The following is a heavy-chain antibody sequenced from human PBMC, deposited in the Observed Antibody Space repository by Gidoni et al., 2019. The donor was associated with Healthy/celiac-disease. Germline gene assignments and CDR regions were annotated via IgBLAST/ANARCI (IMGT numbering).Heavy chain of an antibody. J-gene: IGHJ4*02. D-gene: IGHD3-22*01. V-gene: IGHV4-59*08. CDR1: GGSISSYY. Sequence: QVQLQESGPGLVKPSATLSLTCTVSGGSISSYYWSWIRQPPGKGLEWIGYIYYSGSTNYNPSLKSRVTISVDTSKNQFSLKLSSVTAADTAVYYCARHGSYDSSAGRFDYWGQGTLVTVSS. CDR2: IYYSGST. CDR3: ARHGSYDSSAGRFDY.